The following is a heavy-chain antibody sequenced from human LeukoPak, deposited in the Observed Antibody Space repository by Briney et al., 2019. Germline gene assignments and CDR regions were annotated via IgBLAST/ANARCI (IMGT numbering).Heavy chain of an antibody. CDR2: ISYDGSNK. J-gene: IGHJ6*02. Sequence: GGSLRLSCAASGFTFSSYSMNWVRQAPGKGLEWVAVISYDGSNKYYADSVKGRFTISRDNSKNTLYLQMNSLRAEDTAVYYCAKDLGYSGYAPDYYYYGMDVWGQGTTVTVSS. CDR3: AKDLGYSGYAPDYYYYGMDV. D-gene: IGHD5-12*01. V-gene: IGHV3-30*18. CDR1: GFTFSSYS.